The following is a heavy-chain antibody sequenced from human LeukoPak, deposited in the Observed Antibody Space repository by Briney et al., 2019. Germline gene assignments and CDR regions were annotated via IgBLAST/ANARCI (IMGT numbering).Heavy chain of an antibody. CDR3: ARDHEYSSGWFGY. V-gene: IGHV3-7*01. J-gene: IGHJ4*02. Sequence: GGSLRLSCAASGFTFSSYWMSWVRQAPGKGLEWVANIKQDGSEKYYVDSVKGRFTISRDNAKNSLYLQMNSLRAEDTAVYYCARDHEYSSGWFGYWGQGTLVTVSS. D-gene: IGHD6-19*01. CDR1: GFTFSSYW. CDR2: IKQDGSEK.